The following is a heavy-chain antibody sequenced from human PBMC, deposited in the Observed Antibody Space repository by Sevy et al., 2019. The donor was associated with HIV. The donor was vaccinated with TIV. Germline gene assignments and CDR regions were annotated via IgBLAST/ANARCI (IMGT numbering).Heavy chain of an antibody. D-gene: IGHD3-3*01. J-gene: IGHJ4*02. CDR2: ISAYNGNT. Sequence: ASVKVSCKASGYTFTSYGISWVRQAPGQGLEWMGWISAYNGNTNYAQKLQGRVTMTTDTSTSTAYMELRSLRSDDTAVYYCARDGYDFWGGYYSGDLEYWGQVTLVTVSS. CDR3: ARDGYDFWGGYYSGDLEY. V-gene: IGHV1-18*04. CDR1: GYTFTSYG.